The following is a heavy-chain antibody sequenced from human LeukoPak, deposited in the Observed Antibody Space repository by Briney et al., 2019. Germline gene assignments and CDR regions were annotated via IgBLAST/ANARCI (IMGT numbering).Heavy chain of an antibody. J-gene: IGHJ5*02. CDR3: ARSYSSGWYLGNNWFDP. CDR2: ISAYNGNT. D-gene: IGHD6-19*01. V-gene: IGHV1-18*01. Sequence: GASVKVSCKASGYTFTSCGISWVRQAHGQGLEWMGWISAYNGNTNYAQKLQGRVSMTTDTSTSTAYMELRSLRSDDTAVYYCARSYSSGWYLGNNWFDPWGQGTLVTVSS. CDR1: GYTFTSCG.